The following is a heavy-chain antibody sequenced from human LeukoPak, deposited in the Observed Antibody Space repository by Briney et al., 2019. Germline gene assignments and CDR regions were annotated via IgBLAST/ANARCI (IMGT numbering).Heavy chain of an antibody. J-gene: IGHJ6*03. CDR2: IKQDGSEK. Sequence: GGSLRLSCAASGFTFSSYWMSWVRQAPGKGLEWVANIKQDGSEKYYVDSVKGRFTISRDNAKNSLYLQMNSLRAEDTAVYYCAREGATTVVTGDYYYYYMDVWGKGTTVTVSS. V-gene: IGHV3-7*01. CDR1: GFTFSSYW. D-gene: IGHD4-23*01. CDR3: AREGATTVVTGDYYYYYMDV.